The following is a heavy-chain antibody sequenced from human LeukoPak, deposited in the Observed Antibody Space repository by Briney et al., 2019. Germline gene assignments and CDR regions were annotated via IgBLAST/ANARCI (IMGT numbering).Heavy chain of an antibody. CDR3: TRRSAMIVVVPDY. J-gene: IGHJ4*02. CDR1: GFTFGDYA. V-gene: IGHV3-49*03. D-gene: IGHD3-22*01. CDR2: IRSKAYGGTT. Sequence: GRPLRLSCTASGFTFGDYAMSWFRQAPGKGLEWVGFIRSKAYGGTTEYAASVKGRFTISRDDSKSIAYLQMSSLKTEDTAVYYCTRRSAMIVVVPDYWGQGTLVTVSS.